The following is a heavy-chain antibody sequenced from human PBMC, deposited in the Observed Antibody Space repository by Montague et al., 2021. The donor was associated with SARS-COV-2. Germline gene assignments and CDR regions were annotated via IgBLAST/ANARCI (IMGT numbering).Heavy chain of an antibody. CDR2: TYYRSMWKS. CDR3: VRGIEAAGSYDY. J-gene: IGHJ4*02. D-gene: IGHD6-13*01. Sequence: CAISGDSVSSNSATWNWIRQSPSRGLEWLGRTYYRSMWKSDYARXVKSRIAINPDTSKNQFSLQLSSVTPEDTALYYCVRGIEAAGSYDYWDQGTLVTVSS. CDR1: GDSVSSNSAT. V-gene: IGHV6-1*01.